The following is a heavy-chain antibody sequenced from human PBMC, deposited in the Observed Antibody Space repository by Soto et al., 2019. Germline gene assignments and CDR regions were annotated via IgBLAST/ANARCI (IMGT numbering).Heavy chain of an antibody. Sequence: PWETLSLTCTVSGGSISSGGYYWNWIRQHPGKGLEWIGYTYYSENTYYNPSLNSRITISADTSKNQFSLKLSSVTAADTAVYYCARLSSSGWPIDSWGQGTLVTVSS. CDR2: TYYSENT. CDR3: ARLSSSGWPIDS. V-gene: IGHV4-31*03. J-gene: IGHJ4*02. CDR1: GGSISSGGYY. D-gene: IGHD6-19*01.